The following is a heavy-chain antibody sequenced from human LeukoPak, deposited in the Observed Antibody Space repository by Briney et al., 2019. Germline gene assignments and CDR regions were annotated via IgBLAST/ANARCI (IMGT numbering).Heavy chain of an antibody. Sequence: PGESLKISCKGSGYSFTSYWIGWVRQMPGKGLEWMGIIYPGDSDTRYSPSFQGQVTISADKPISTAYLQWSSLKASDTAMYYCARPPDQNNWNDAPGNDYWGQGTLVTVSS. CDR2: IYPGDSDT. V-gene: IGHV5-51*01. CDR3: ARPPDQNNWNDAPGNDY. J-gene: IGHJ4*02. CDR1: GYSFTSYW. D-gene: IGHD1-20*01.